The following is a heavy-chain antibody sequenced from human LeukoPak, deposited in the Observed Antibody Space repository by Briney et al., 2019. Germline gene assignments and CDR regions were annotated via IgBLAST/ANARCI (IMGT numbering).Heavy chain of an antibody. CDR3: ARPNNKYYYDSSGYSNDAFDI. CDR1: SGSFSGYY. CDR2: INHSGST. Sequence: SETLSLTCAVYSGSFSGYYWTWFRQPPGKGLEWIGEINHSGSTNYNPSLKSRVTISVDTSKNQFSLKLSSVTAADTAVYYCARPNNKYYYDSSGYSNDAFDIWGQGTMVTVSS. V-gene: IGHV4-34*01. D-gene: IGHD3-22*01. J-gene: IGHJ3*02.